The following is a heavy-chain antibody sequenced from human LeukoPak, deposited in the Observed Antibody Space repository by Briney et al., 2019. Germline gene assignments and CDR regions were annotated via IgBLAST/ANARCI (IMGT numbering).Heavy chain of an antibody. CDR1: GFTFDDYA. V-gene: IGHV3-9*01. J-gene: IGHJ4*02. CDR3: AKDRIKDGYNDY. CDR2: ISWNSGSI. D-gene: IGHD5-24*01. Sequence: PGGSLRLSCAASGFTFDDYAMHWVRQAPGKGLEWVSGISWNSGSISYADSVKGRFTISRDNAKNSLYLQMNSLRAEDTAVYYCAKDRIKDGYNDYWGQGILVTVSS.